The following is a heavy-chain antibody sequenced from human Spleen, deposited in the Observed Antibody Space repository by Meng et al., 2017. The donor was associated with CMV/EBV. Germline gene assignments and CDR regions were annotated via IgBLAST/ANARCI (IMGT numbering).Heavy chain of an antibody. D-gene: IGHD3-22*01. Sequence: GGSLRLSCAASGFTFSNYGMNWVRQAPGKGLEWVSYISSSTIYYADSVKGRFTISRDNAKNSLYLQMNSLRAEDTAVYYCARSSGYFGSAYGMDVWGQGTTVTVSS. CDR2: ISSSTI. J-gene: IGHJ6*02. CDR3: ARSSGYFGSAYGMDV. CDR1: GFTFSNYG. V-gene: IGHV3-48*04.